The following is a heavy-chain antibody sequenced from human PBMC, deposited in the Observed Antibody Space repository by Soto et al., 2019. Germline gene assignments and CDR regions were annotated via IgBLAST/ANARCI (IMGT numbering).Heavy chain of an antibody. J-gene: IGHJ5*02. Sequence: SETLSLTCAVSGGSISSGGYSWSWIRQPPGKGLEWIGYIYSSGSTNYNPSLKSRVTISLDTSKNQFSLKLSSVTAADTAVYYWARGYSDCWSGYFTWFDPWGQGTLVTVSS. D-gene: IGHD3-3*01. CDR2: IYSSGST. V-gene: IGHV4-61*08. CDR3: ARGYSDCWSGYFTWFDP. CDR1: GGSISSGGYS.